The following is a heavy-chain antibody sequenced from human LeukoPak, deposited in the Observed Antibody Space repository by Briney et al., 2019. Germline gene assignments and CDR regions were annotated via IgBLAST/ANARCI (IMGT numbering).Heavy chain of an antibody. Sequence: GGSLRLSCAASGFTFSAYEMNWVRQAPGKGLEWISYISSSGSMIYYADSVKGRFTISRDNSKNTLYLQMNSLRAEDTAVYYCAKDGGGYYPYYYYYMDVWGKGTTVTISS. V-gene: IGHV3-48*03. CDR3: AKDGGGYYPYYYYYMDV. CDR1: GFTFSAYE. D-gene: IGHD3-22*01. J-gene: IGHJ6*03. CDR2: ISSSGSMI.